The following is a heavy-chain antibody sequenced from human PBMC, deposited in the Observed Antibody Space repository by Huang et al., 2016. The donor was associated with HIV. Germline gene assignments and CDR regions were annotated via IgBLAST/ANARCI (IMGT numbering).Heavy chain of an antibody. V-gene: IGHV1-24*01. Sequence: QVQLTQSGAGVKKPGASVKVSCKISGDTLTESSMHWVRQAPGKGLEWMGSFNPEDGERVYAQRFQGRVTMTEDTTTDTAYLELSSLRSEDTAVYYCATEGLWGEGNTLDYWGQGTLVTVSS. CDR3: ATEGLWGEGNTLDY. J-gene: IGHJ4*02. D-gene: IGHD3-10*01. CDR2: FNPEDGER. CDR1: GDTLTESS.